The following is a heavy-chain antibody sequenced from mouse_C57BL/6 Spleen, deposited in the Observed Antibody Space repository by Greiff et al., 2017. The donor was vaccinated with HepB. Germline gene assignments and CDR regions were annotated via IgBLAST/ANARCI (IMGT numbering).Heavy chain of an antibody. Sequence: VQLKQSGPELVKPGASVKISCKASGYSFTGYYMNWVKQSPEKSLEWIGEINPSTGGTTYNQKFKAKATLTVDKSSSTAYMQLKSLTSEDSAVYYCVLTGFDYWGQGTTLTVSS. V-gene: IGHV1-42*01. J-gene: IGHJ2*01. D-gene: IGHD4-1*01. CDR1: GYSFTGYY. CDR2: INPSTGGT. CDR3: VLTGFDY.